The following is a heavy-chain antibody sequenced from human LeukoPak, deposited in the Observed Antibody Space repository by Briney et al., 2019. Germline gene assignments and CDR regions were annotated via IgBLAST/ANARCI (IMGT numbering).Heavy chain of an antibody. Sequence: TGGSLRLSCAASGFTFSSYSMNWVRQAPGKGLEWVSSISSGSSYIYYADSMKGRFTISRDNSKNSLYLQMNSLRAEDTALYYCAKDGVVAALGDNWFDPWGQGTLVTVSS. J-gene: IGHJ5*02. CDR1: GFTFSSYS. V-gene: IGHV3-21*04. CDR3: AKDGVVAALGDNWFDP. D-gene: IGHD2-15*01. CDR2: ISSGSSYI.